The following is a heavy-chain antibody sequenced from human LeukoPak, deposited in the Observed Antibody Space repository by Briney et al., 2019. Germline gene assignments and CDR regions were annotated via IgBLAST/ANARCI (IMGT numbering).Heavy chain of an antibody. V-gene: IGHV3-33*06. Sequence: GGSLRLSCAATGFTFSTYGMHWVRQAPGKGLEWVAAIWSDGNNKFYADSVKGRFTFSRDNSRNTLSLQMNSLRAEDTAVYYCVKERGPFDAFDIWGQGTMVTVSS. CDR1: GFTFSTYG. J-gene: IGHJ3*02. CDR3: VKERGPFDAFDI. CDR2: IWSDGNNK.